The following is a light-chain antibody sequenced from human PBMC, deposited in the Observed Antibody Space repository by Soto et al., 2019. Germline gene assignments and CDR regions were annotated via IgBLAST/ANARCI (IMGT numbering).Light chain of an antibody. CDR1: QSISSH. Sequence: QMTQSPSSLFASVGDRVTITCRASQSISSHLNWYQQKVGQTPRLLIYAASTLQSEVPPRFSSSGSGTEFTLTISGLQREDFATSYCQQSHSAPLTFGGGTKIQI. V-gene: IGKV1-39*01. J-gene: IGKJ4*01. CDR2: AAS. CDR3: QQSHSAPLT.